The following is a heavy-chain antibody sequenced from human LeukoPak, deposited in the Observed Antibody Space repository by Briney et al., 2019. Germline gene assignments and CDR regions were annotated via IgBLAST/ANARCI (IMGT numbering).Heavy chain of an antibody. D-gene: IGHD4-23*01. J-gene: IGHJ3*02. V-gene: IGHV3-30*02. CDR2: IRYDGSNK. CDR1: GFTFSSYG. Sequence: GGALRLSCAASGFTFSSYGMHWVRQAPGKGLEWVAFIRYDGSNKYYADSVKGRFTISRDNFKNTLYLQMNSQRAEDTAVYYCAKSYGANSNDAFDIWGQGTMVTVSS. CDR3: AKSYGANSNDAFDI.